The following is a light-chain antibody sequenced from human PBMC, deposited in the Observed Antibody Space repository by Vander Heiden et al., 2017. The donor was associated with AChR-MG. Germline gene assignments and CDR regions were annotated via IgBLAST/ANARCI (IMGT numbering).Light chain of an antibody. V-gene: IGLV1-40*01. CDR3: QSDDSSLSGYV. J-gene: IGLJ1*01. CDR1: RSNIGAGYD. Sequence: QSVLTQPPSVSGAPGQRVTISCTGLRSNIGAGYDVHWYQQLPGTAPKLLIYGNSNRPSGVPDRFSGSKSGTSASLAITGLQAEDEADYYCQSDDSSLSGYVFGTGTKVTVL. CDR2: GNS.